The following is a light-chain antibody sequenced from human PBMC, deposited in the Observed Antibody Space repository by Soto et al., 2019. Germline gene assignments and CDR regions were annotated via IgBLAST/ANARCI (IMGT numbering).Light chain of an antibody. CDR1: SSDVGKYDR. J-gene: IGLJ1*01. CDR3: SSHLNTSRYV. CDR2: EVT. Sequence: QSALTQPPSVSGSPGQSVTISCTGTSSDVGKYDRVSWYQQFPGTAPKLIIYEVTNRPSGVPARFSGSKSGNSASLTISGLQAEDEADYYCSSHLNTSRYVFGTGTKVTVL. V-gene: IGLV2-18*02.